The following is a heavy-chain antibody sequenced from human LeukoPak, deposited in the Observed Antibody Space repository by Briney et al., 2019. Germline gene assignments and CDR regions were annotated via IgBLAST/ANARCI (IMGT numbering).Heavy chain of an antibody. CDR3: SKDMITLGGFIVILLDL. J-gene: IGHJ4*02. Sequence: GGSLTLSCVASGFTFSSYSMRWVRQAAGRGLAWVASISGTGGSTYQADFLKGWFNISRDNSKNTLYLQVDSRGAQGPALFLLSKDMITLGGFIVILLDLWGQGTLLTVS. CDR1: GFTFSSYS. CDR2: ISGTGGST. D-gene: IGHD3-16*02. V-gene: IGHV3-23*01.